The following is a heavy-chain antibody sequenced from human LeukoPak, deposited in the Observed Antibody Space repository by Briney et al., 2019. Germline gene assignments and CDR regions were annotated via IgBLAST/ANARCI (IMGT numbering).Heavy chain of an antibody. CDR3: ARAGGSGSYYKGSCDY. Sequence: PSETLSLTCTVSGYSISSGYYWGWIRQPPGKGLEWIGSIYHSGSTYYNPSLKSRVTISVDTSKNQFSLKLSSVTAADTAVYYCARAGGSGSYYKGSCDYWGQGTLVTVSS. CDR2: IYHSGST. V-gene: IGHV4-38-2*02. D-gene: IGHD3-10*01. CDR1: GYSISSGYY. J-gene: IGHJ4*02.